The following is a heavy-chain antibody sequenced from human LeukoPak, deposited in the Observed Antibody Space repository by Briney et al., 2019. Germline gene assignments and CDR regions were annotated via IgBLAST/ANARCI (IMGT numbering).Heavy chain of an antibody. V-gene: IGHV4-59*01. CDR1: GGSISSYY. D-gene: IGHD6-19*01. J-gene: IGHJ4*02. Sequence: SETLSLTCTVSGGSISSYYWSWIRQPPGKGLEWIGYIYYSGSTNYNPSLKSRVTISVDTSKNQFFLKLSSVTAADTAVYYCARDSPSYSSGWYVVGYWGQGTLVTVSS. CDR3: ARDSPSYSSGWYVVGY. CDR2: IYYSGST.